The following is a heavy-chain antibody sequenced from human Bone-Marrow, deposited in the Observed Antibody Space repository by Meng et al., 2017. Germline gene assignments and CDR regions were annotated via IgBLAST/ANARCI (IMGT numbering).Heavy chain of an antibody. J-gene: IGHJ4*02. V-gene: IGHV4-34*01. D-gene: IGHD4-11*01. CDR2: INHSGST. Sequence: QVHLQQWGAGVLKPSETLSLTCGVYGGSFSGYYWSWIRQPPGKGLEWIGEINHSGSTNYNPSLESRATISVDTSQNNLSLKLSSVTAADSAVYYCARGPTTMAHDFDYWGQGTLVTVSS. CDR3: ARGPTTMAHDFDY. CDR1: GGSFSGYY.